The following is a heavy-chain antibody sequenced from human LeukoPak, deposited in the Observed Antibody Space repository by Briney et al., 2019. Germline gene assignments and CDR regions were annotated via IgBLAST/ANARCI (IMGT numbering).Heavy chain of an antibody. CDR2: IYYSGST. J-gene: IGHJ4*02. V-gene: IGHV4-59*01. CDR3: ARGVVIAPQTFDY. CDR1: GGSISSYY. D-gene: IGHD2-21*01. Sequence: PSETLSLTCTVSGGSISSYYWSWIRQPPGKGLEWIGYIYYSGSTNYNPSLKSRVTISVDTSKNQFSLKLSSVTAADTAVYYCARGVVIAPQTFDYWGQGTLVTVSS.